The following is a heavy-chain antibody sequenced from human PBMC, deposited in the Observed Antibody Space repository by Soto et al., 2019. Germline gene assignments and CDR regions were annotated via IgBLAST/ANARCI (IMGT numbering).Heavy chain of an antibody. V-gene: IGHV3-23*01. CDR3: ARVASDYINSVDH. CDR1: GFTFNAYA. CDR2: VGGSGGNR. D-gene: IGHD4-4*01. J-gene: IGHJ4*02. Sequence: DVQLLESGGGLVQPGGSLRLSCAASGFTFNAYAMTWVRQAPGKGLEWVSAVGGSGGNRYYAGSVRGRFTISRDNSNDTVDLQMNSLRVEDTAVYYSARVASDYINSVDHWGQGILVSFSS.